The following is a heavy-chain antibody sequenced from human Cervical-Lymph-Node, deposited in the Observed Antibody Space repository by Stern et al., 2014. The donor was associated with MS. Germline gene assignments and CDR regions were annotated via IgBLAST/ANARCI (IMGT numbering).Heavy chain of an antibody. CDR2: IYYSGTP. CDR3: ARENRGGGLDS. D-gene: IGHD3-10*01. CDR1: GGSISSRGFY. V-gene: IGHV4-31*03. J-gene: IGHJ4*02. Sequence: QLQLQESGPGVVKPSQTLSLTCTVSGGSISSRGFYWTLIRQHPGKGLEWMGYIYYSGTPSYNPSLKSRVAISVDTSKNQFSLRLNSVTAADPAVYYWARENRGGGLDSWGQGTLVTVSS.